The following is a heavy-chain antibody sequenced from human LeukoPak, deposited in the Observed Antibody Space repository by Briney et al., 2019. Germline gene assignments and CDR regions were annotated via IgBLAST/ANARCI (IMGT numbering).Heavy chain of an antibody. J-gene: IGHJ4*02. CDR1: GFPFSSYA. Sequence: GGSLRLSCAASGFPFSSYAMSWVRQAPGKGLEWVSAISNSGGSTFYADSVKGRFTISRDNSKNTLYPQMNSLRAEDTAVYYCAKDPFLAVAGMGWGQGTLVTVSS. CDR3: AKDPFLAVAGMG. D-gene: IGHD6-19*01. V-gene: IGHV3-23*01. CDR2: ISNSGGST.